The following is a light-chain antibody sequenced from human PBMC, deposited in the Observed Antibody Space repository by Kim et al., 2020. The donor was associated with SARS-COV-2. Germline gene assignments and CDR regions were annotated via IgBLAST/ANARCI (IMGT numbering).Light chain of an antibody. CDR1: SGHSSYA. CDR2: LNSDGSH. J-gene: IGLJ2*01. CDR3: QTWGTGIVV. Sequence: QPVLTQSPSASASLGASVKLTCTLSSGHSSYAIAWHQQQPEKGPRYLMKLNSDGSHSKGDGIPDRFSGSSSGAERYLNISSLQSEDEADYYCQTWGTGIVVFGGGTQLTVL. V-gene: IGLV4-69*01.